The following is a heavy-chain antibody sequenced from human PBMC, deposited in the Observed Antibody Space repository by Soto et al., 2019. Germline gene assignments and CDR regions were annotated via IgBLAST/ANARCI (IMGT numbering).Heavy chain of an antibody. V-gene: IGHV5-51*01. D-gene: IGHD1-26*01. Sequence: GESLKISCEGSGYRFIDYYMGWGRQMPGKGLEWMGIIYPRDSDPRYSPSFQGQVTISADESISTAYLQWSSLKASDTAIYYCARHLSGSSGRSFAFDIWGQGTMVTVSS. CDR3: ARHLSGSSGRSFAFDI. CDR1: GYRFIDYY. CDR2: IYPRDSDP. J-gene: IGHJ3*02.